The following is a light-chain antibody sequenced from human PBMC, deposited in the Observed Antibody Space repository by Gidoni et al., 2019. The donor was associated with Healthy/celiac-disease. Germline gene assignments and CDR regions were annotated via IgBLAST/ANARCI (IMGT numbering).Light chain of an antibody. J-gene: IGKJ3*01. CDR2: GAS. CDR1: QSVSSN. V-gene: IGKV3-15*01. CDR3: QQYNNWPLT. Sequence: EIVMTQSPATLSGSPGDRATLSCRASQSVSSNLAWYQQKPGQAPRLLIYGASTRATGIPARFSGSGSGTEFTLTISSLQSEDFAVYYCQQYNNWPLTFGPGTKVDIK.